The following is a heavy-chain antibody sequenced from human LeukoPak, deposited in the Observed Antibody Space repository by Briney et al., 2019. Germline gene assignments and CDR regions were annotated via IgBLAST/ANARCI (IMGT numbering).Heavy chain of an antibody. CDR1: GFPFIVYS. J-gene: IGHJ4*02. V-gene: IGHV3-48*01. CDR3: ARDHNYAFDN. Sequence: GSLRLSCTASGFPFIVYSMNWVRQAPGKGLEWISYIGIDSGNTKYADSVRGRFTISADKAKNSLYLQMNSLRVEDTAVYYCARDHNYAFDNWGQGTLVSVAS. D-gene: IGHD1-1*01. CDR2: IGIDSGNT.